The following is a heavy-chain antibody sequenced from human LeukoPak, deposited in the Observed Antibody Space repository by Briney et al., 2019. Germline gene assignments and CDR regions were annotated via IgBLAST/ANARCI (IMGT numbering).Heavy chain of an antibody. CDR2: ISSSSTTI. D-gene: IGHD3/OR15-3a*01. CDR3: ARAFGLTDY. V-gene: IGHV3-48*02. J-gene: IGHJ4*02. Sequence: RRRVCIRYISSSSTTIYYADSVKGRFTISRDNAKNSLYLQMNSLRDEDTAVYYCARAFGLTDYWGQGTLVTVSS.